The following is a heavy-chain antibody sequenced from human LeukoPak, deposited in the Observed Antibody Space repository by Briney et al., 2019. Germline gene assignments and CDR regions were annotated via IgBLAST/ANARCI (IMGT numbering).Heavy chain of an antibody. J-gene: IGHJ4*02. D-gene: IGHD3-22*01. Sequence: SETLSLTCTVSGGSVSSSSYYWGWIRQPPGKGLEWIGSIYYSGSTYYNPSLKSRFTISVDTSKNQFSLQLSSVTAADTAVYYCARHREGYDSSGYSDYWGQGTLVTVSS. CDR2: IYYSGST. CDR1: GGSVSSSSYY. V-gene: IGHV4-39*01. CDR3: ARHREGYDSSGYSDY.